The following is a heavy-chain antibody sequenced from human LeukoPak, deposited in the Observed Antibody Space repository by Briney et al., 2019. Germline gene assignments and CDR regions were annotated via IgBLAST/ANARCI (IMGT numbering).Heavy chain of an antibody. V-gene: IGHV4-39*01. Sequence: PSETLSPTCTVSGGSISSSSYYWGWIRQPPGKGLEWIGSIYYSGSTYYNPSLKSRVTISVDTSKNQFSLKLSSVTAADTAVYYCARSLTDGPPGPYYYYYGMDVWGQGTTVTVSS. CDR2: IYYSGST. J-gene: IGHJ6*02. CDR3: ARSLTDGPPGPYYYYYGMDV. CDR1: GGSISSSSYY.